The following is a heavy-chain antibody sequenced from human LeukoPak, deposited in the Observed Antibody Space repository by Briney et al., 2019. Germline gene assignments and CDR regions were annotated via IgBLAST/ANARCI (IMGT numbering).Heavy chain of an antibody. J-gene: IGHJ5*02. D-gene: IGHD2-2*01. CDR2: INPNSGGT. CDR3: ARSPYQLLLGAWFDP. Sequence: VKVSCKASGYTFTGYYMHWVRQAPGQGLEWMGWINPNSGGTNYAQKFQGRVTMTRDTSISTAYMELSRLRSDDTAVYYCARSPYQLLLGAWFDPWGQGTLVTVSS. CDR1: GYTFTGYY. V-gene: IGHV1-2*02.